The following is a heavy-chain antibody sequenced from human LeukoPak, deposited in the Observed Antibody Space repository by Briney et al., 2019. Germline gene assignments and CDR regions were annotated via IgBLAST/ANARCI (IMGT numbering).Heavy chain of an antibody. Sequence: GGSLRLSCAASGFTFSSYWMHWVRQTPGKGLMWVSRIHPDGSTTAYADSVKGRFTISRDSAKNTLYLQMNSLRVEDTAVYYCARDSAGLTWGQGTLVTVSS. V-gene: IGHV3-74*01. CDR3: ARDSAGLT. J-gene: IGHJ5*02. CDR2: IHPDGSTT. CDR1: GFTFSSYW. D-gene: IGHD6-19*01.